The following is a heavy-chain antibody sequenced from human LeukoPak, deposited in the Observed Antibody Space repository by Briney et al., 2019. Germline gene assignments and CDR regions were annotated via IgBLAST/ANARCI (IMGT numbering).Heavy chain of an antibody. Sequence: SETLSLTCTVSGGSISSYYWSWLRQPPGKGLEWIGYIYYSGSTNYNPSLKSRVTISVDTSKNQFSLKLSSVTAADTAVYYCARHLGGSNRPDYWGQGTLVTVSS. D-gene: IGHD1-26*01. J-gene: IGHJ4*02. CDR3: ARHLGGSNRPDY. V-gene: IGHV4-59*08. CDR2: IYYSGST. CDR1: GGSISSYY.